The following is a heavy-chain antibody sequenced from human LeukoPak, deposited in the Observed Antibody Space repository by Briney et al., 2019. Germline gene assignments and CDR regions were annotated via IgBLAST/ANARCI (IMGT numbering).Heavy chain of an antibody. CDR2: IKQDGSEK. CDR3: AREYYYGSGSYYNGY. J-gene: IGHJ4*02. CDR1: GFTFRSYW. D-gene: IGHD3-10*01. Sequence: GGSLRLSCAASGFTFRSYWMSWVRQAPGKGLEWVANIKQDGSEKYYVDSVKGRFTISRDNAKNSLYLQMNSLRAEDTAVYYCAREYYYGSGSYYNGYWGQGTLVTVSS. V-gene: IGHV3-7*04.